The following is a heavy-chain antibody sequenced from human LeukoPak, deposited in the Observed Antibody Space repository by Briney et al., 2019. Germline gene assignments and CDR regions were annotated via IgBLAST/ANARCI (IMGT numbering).Heavy chain of an antibody. CDR2: ISYDGSNK. V-gene: IGHV3-30-3*01. CDR3: ARDRYSSSWYYYYYGMDV. Sequence: GRSLRLSCAASGFTFSSYAMHWVRQAPGKGLEWVAVISYDGSNKYYADSVKGRFTISRDNSKNTLYLQMNSLRAEDTAVYYCARDRYSSSWYYYYYGMDVWGQGTTVTVSS. D-gene: IGHD6-13*01. J-gene: IGHJ6*02. CDR1: GFTFSSYA.